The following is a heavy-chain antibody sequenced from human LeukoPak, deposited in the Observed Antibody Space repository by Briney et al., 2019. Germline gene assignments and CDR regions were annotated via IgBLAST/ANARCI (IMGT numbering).Heavy chain of an antibody. D-gene: IGHD3-16*01. Sequence: PGGSLRLSRAASGFAFSSYGMHWVRQAPGKGLEWMAFIRYDGSNKYYADSVKGRFTISRDNSKNTLYLQMNSLRAEDTAVYYCAKDHVWCLRPGALDYWGQGTLVTVSS. CDR1: GFAFSSYG. J-gene: IGHJ4*02. CDR2: IRYDGSNK. CDR3: AKDHVWCLRPGALDY. V-gene: IGHV3-30*02.